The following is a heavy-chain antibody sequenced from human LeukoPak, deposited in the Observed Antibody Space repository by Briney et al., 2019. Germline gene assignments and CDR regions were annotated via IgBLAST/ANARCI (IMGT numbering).Heavy chain of an antibody. CDR2: IYYSGST. V-gene: IGHV4-39*07. CDR1: GGSISSSSYY. Sequence: SETLSLTCTVSGGSISSSSYYWGWIRQPPGKGLEWIGSIYYSGSTYYNPSLKSRVTISVDTSKNQSSLKLSSVTAADTAVYYCARVLYYCSGGSCYSSYFDYWGQGTLVTVSS. J-gene: IGHJ4*02. D-gene: IGHD2-15*01. CDR3: ARVLYYCSGGSCYSSYFDY.